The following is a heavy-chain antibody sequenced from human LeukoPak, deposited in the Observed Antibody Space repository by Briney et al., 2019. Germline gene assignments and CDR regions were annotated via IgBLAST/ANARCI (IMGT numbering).Heavy chain of an antibody. D-gene: IGHD6-13*01. Sequence: GGSLSLSCAASGFTVSSNYMSWVRQAPGKGLEWVSVIYSGGSTYYADSVKGRFTISRDNSKNTLYLQMNSLRAEDTAVYYCARGQGEYSSSYYDFWGQGALVTVSS. CDR1: GFTVSSNY. CDR3: ARGQGEYSSSYYDF. CDR2: IYSGGST. V-gene: IGHV3-66*01. J-gene: IGHJ4*02.